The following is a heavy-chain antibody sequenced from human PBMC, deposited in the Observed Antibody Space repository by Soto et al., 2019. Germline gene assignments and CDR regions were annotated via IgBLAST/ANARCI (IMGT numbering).Heavy chain of an antibody. CDR3: ARAGSTTAPLTQETLNHYYYYYYGMDV. CDR2: IWYDGSNK. CDR1: GFTFSSYG. J-gene: IGHJ6*02. V-gene: IGHV3-33*01. Sequence: QVQLVESGGGVVQPGRSLRLSCAASGFTFSSYGMHWVRQAPGKGLEWVAVIWYDGSNKYYADSVKGRFTISRDNSKNTLYLQMNSLRAEDTAVYYCARAGSTTAPLTQETLNHYYYYYYGMDVWGQGTTVTVSS. D-gene: IGHD2-2*01.